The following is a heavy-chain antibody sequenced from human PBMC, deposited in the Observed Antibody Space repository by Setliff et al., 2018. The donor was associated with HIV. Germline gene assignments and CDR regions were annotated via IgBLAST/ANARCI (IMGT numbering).Heavy chain of an antibody. D-gene: IGHD6-19*01. J-gene: IGHJ4*02. CDR2: IYHSGST. Sequence: SETLSLTCTVSGYSISSGYYWGWIRQPPGKGLECIGSIYHSGSTYYNPSLKSRVTISVDTSKNQFSLKLSSVTAADTAVYYCARRRSSGWYHYFDYWGQGTLVTVSS. CDR1: GYSISSGYY. V-gene: IGHV4-38-2*02. CDR3: ARRRSSGWYHYFDY.